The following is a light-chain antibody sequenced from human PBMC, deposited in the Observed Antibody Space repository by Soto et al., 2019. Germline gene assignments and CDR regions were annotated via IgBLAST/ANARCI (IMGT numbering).Light chain of an antibody. Sequence: DIQMTQSPSPLSASIGDRVTITCRASQSIDNWLAWYQQKPGKAPQLLIYDASRVKTGGPSRFTASGSGTEFTLTINTLQADDSATYFCQHYNGYPYTFGPGTKV. V-gene: IGKV1-5*01. CDR3: QHYNGYPYT. CDR1: QSIDNW. CDR2: DAS. J-gene: IGKJ2*01.